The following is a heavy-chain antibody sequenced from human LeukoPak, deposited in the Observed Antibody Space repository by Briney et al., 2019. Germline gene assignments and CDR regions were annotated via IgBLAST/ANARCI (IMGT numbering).Heavy chain of an antibody. CDR2: ISSSSSII. Sequence: PGGSLRLSCAASGFTFSSYSMNWVRQAPGKGLEWVSYISSSSSIIYYADSVKGRFTISRDNAKNSLYLQMNSLRAEDTAVYYCARDRGIAAAGTDFDYWGQGTLVTVSS. V-gene: IGHV3-48*01. CDR1: GFTFSSYS. J-gene: IGHJ4*02. CDR3: ARDRGIAAAGTDFDY. D-gene: IGHD6-13*01.